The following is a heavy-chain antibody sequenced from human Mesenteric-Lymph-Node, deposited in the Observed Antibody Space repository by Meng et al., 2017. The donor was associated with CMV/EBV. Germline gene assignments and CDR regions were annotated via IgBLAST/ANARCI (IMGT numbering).Heavy chain of an antibody. CDR2: VYHTGTT. J-gene: IGHJ3*01. CDR3: ARQGAGTTQWTFDV. Sequence: ESLKISCTVSGGSISTRSYFWAWIRQPPGKGLEYIGTVYHTGTTYYSASLKSRVTISVDKSNNQFSLKLNSVAAADTAVYYCARQGAGTTQWTFDVWGQGTSVTVSS. V-gene: IGHV4-39*01. D-gene: IGHD1-1*01. CDR1: GGSISTRSYF.